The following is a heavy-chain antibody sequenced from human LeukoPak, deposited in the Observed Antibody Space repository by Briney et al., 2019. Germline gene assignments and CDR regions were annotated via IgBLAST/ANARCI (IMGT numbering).Heavy chain of an antibody. J-gene: IGHJ6*03. D-gene: IGHD3-10*01. CDR2: ISGSGHDI. V-gene: IGHV3-11*04. CDR1: GFSFSDSY. Sequence: GGSLTLSCVVSGFSFSDSYMTWIRQTPGKGLESLAYISGSGHDIYYTNSVKGRFTISRDNAKNSLYLQMNSLRAEDTAVYYCARVSPMVRGVIITYNYYYYMDVWGKGTTVTISS. CDR3: ARVSPMVRGVIITYNYYYYMDV.